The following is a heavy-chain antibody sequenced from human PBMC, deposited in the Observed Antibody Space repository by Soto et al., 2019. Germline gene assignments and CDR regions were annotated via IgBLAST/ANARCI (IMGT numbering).Heavy chain of an antibody. CDR1: GFTFSSYA. J-gene: IGHJ4*02. CDR2: ISGSGGST. CDR3: AKDLVVVVVAAGQDY. Sequence: QTGGSLRLSCAASGFTFSSYAMSWVRQAPGKGLEWVSAISGSGGSTYYADSVKGRFTISRDNSKNTLYLQMNSLRAEDTAVYYCAKDLVVVVVAAGQDYWGQGTLVTAPQ. D-gene: IGHD2-15*01. V-gene: IGHV3-23*01.